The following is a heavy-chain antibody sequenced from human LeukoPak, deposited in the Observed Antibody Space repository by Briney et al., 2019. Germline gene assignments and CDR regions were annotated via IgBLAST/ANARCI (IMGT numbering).Heavy chain of an antibody. CDR3: ARHVDMATIYFDY. Sequence: SETLSLTCTVSGGSISSSTYYWGWIRQPPGKGLEWIGSIYYGGNAYYNPSLKSRVTISVDTSKNQFSLKVSSVTAADTAVYYCARHVDMATIYFDYWGQGTLVTVSS. V-gene: IGHV4-39*01. CDR2: IYYGGNA. CDR1: GGSISSSTYY. D-gene: IGHD5-24*01. J-gene: IGHJ4*02.